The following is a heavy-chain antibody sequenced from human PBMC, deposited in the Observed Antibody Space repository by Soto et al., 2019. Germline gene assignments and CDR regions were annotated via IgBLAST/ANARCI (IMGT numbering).Heavy chain of an antibody. CDR1: GGSVSSGSNY. CDR3: ARARKATYITGGFDS. CDR2: IYYSGST. D-gene: IGHD3-3*01. Sequence: PSATLSLTCTVSGGSVSSGSNYWSWIRQPPGKGLEWIGYIYYSGSTNYNPSLKSRVTISVDTSKNQFSLKLSSVTAADTAVYYCARARKATYITGGFDSWGQGTLVTVSS. J-gene: IGHJ4*02. V-gene: IGHV4-61*01.